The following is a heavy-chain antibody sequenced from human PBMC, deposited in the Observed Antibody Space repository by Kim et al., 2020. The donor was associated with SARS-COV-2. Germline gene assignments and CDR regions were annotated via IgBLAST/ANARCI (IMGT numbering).Heavy chain of an antibody. CDR1: GFTFSSYA. Sequence: GGSLRLSCAASGFTFSSYAMSWVRQAPGKGLEWVSAISGSGGSTYYEDSVKGRFTISRDNSKNTLYLQMNSLRAEDTAVYYCAKVGGYSSGFDYWGQGPLVTVSS. D-gene: IGHD6-19*01. J-gene: IGHJ4*02. CDR3: AKVGGYSSGFDY. V-gene: IGHV3-23*01. CDR2: ISGSGGST.